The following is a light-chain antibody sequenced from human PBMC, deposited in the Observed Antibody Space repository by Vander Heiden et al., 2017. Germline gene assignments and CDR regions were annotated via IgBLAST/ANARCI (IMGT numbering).Light chain of an antibody. CDR1: QDISNY. CDR2: DAS. CDR3: QQEDNRSST. J-gene: IGKJ3*01. Sequence: DIQMTQSPSSLSASVGDRVTITCQASQDISNYLNWYQQKPGKAPKLLIYDASNLETGVTSRCSGSGSGTEFTFPISSLQPEDVSTEYCQQEDNRSSTFGHGTKVDVK. V-gene: IGKV1-33*01.